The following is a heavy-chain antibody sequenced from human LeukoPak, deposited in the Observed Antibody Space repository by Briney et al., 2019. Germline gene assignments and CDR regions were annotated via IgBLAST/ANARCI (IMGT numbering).Heavy chain of an antibody. CDR3: ARVSNDYSGNGAFDI. CDR2: IYYSGST. D-gene: IGHD4-23*01. J-gene: IGHJ3*02. V-gene: IGHV4-59*01. CDR1: GGSINNYY. Sequence: PSETLSLTCTVSGGSINNYYWIWIRQSPGKGLEWIAYIYYSGSTNYNPSLESRVTISVDTSNNQFSLKLSSVTAADTAVYFCARVSNDYSGNGAFDIGGQGTMVTVSS.